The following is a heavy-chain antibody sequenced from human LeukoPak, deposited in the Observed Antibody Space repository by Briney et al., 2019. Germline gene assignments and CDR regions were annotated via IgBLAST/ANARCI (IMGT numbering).Heavy chain of an antibody. D-gene: IGHD6-13*01. Sequence: PSETLSLTCAVYGGSFSGYYWSWIRQPPGKGLEWIGEINHSGSTNYNPSLKSRVTISVDTSKNQFFLKLSSVTAADTAVYYCARVAVIAAAGTVPFDYWGQGTLVTVSS. J-gene: IGHJ4*02. CDR1: GGSFSGYY. CDR2: INHSGST. V-gene: IGHV4-34*01. CDR3: ARVAVIAAAGTVPFDY.